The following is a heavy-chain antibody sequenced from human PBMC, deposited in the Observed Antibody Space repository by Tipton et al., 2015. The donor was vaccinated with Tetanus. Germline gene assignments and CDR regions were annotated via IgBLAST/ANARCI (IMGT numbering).Heavy chain of an antibody. J-gene: IGHJ3*02. V-gene: IGHV3-20*04. CDR3: ARGPFLKLADAFDI. CDR2: INWNGGTT. CDR1: GFTFDDYA. Sequence: SLRLSCAASGFTFDDYAMSWVRQAPGKGLEWVSGINWNGGTTGYGDSVKGRFTISRDNAKNSLYLQMDSLRAGDTAVYYCARGPFLKLADAFDIWGQGTLVTVSS. D-gene: IGHD1-1*01.